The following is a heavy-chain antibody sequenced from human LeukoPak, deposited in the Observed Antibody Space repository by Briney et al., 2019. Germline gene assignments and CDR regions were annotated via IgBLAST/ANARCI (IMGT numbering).Heavy chain of an antibody. CDR1: GYTLTELS. CDR3: ATAIYYGSGSYAYYYYMDV. J-gene: IGHJ6*03. D-gene: IGHD3-10*01. CDR2: FDPEDGET. V-gene: IGHV1-24*01. Sequence: ASVKVSCKVSGYTLTELSMHWVGQAPGKGLEWMGGFDPEDGETIYAQKFQGRVTMTEDTSTDTAYMELSSLRSEDTAVYYCATAIYYGSGSYAYYYYMDVWGKGTTVTVSS.